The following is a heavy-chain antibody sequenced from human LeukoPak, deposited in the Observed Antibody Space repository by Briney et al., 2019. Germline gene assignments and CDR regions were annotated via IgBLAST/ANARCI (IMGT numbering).Heavy chain of an antibody. Sequence: ASVKVSCKASGGTFSSYAIIWVRQAPGQGLEWMGWISAYNGNTNYAQKLQGRVTMTTDTSTSTAYMEQRSLRSDDTAVYYCARDLYYDRVSEEFDPWGQGTLVTVSS. J-gene: IGHJ5*02. V-gene: IGHV1-18*01. CDR3: ARDLYYDRVSEEFDP. D-gene: IGHD3-22*01. CDR1: GGTFSSYA. CDR2: ISAYNGNT.